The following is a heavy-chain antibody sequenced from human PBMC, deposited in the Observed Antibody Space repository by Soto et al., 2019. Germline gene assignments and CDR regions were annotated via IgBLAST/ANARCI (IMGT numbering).Heavy chain of an antibody. CDR1: GFTFSSYG. D-gene: IGHD2-2*01. Sequence: GGSLRLSCAASGFTFSSYGMHWVRQAPGKGLEWVAVISYDGSNKYYADSVKGRFTISRDNSKNTLYLQMNSLRAEDTAVYYCAKGQSGGSTSDHGMDVWGQGTTVTVYS. CDR2: ISYDGSNK. CDR3: AKGQSGGSTSDHGMDV. V-gene: IGHV3-30*18. J-gene: IGHJ6*02.